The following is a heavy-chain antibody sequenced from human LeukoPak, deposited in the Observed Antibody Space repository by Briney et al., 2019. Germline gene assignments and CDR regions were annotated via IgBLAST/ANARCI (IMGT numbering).Heavy chain of an antibody. V-gene: IGHV1-69*05. CDR3: ARGGIPGDGYNP. CDR1: GGTFSSYA. CDR2: IIPIFGTA. D-gene: IGHD5-24*01. Sequence: ASVKVSCKASGGTFSSYAISWVRQAPGQGLEWMGRIIPIFGTANYAQKFQGRVTITTDESTSTAYVELSSLRSEDTAVYYCARGGIPGDGYNPWGQGTLVTVSP. J-gene: IGHJ5*02.